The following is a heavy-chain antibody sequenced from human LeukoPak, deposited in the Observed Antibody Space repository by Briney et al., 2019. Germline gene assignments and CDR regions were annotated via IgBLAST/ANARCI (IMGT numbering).Heavy chain of an antibody. CDR1: GFTFSSYA. J-gene: IGHJ4*02. Sequence: GSLRLSCAASGFTFSSYAMHWVRQAPGKGLEWVAVISYDGSNKYYADSVKGRFTISRDNSKNTLYLQMNSLRAEDTAVYYCAREDSSGTTDYWGQGTLVTVSS. D-gene: IGHD3-22*01. V-gene: IGHV3-30-3*01. CDR3: AREDSSGTTDY. CDR2: ISYDGSNK.